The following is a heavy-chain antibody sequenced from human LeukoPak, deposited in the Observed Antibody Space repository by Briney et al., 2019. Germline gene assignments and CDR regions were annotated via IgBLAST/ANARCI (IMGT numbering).Heavy chain of an antibody. CDR1: GGSFSGYY. D-gene: IGHD6-13*01. V-gene: IGHV4-34*01. CDR2: INHSGST. Sequence: PSETLSLTCAVYGGSFSGYYWSWIRQPPGKGLEWIGEINHSGSTNYNPSLKSRVTISVDTSKNQFSLKLSSVTAADTAVYYCAGGQLIGIRQLSIAAGGYKENDAFDIWGQGTMVTVSS. CDR3: AGGQLIGIRQLSIAAGGYKENDAFDI. J-gene: IGHJ3*02.